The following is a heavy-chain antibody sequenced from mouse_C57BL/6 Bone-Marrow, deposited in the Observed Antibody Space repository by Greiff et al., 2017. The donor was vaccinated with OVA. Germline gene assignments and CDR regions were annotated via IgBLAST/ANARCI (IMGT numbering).Heavy chain of an antibody. V-gene: IGHV5-9*01. Sequence: EVKLVESGGGLVKPGGSLKLSCAASGFTFSRYTMSWVRQTPEKRLEWVATISGGGGNTYYPDSVKGRFTISRDNAKNTLYLQMSSLRSEDTALYYCARADITTVGPFAYWGQGTLVTVSA. CDR1: GFTFSRYT. D-gene: IGHD1-1*01. CDR2: ISGGGGNT. CDR3: ARADITTVGPFAY. J-gene: IGHJ3*01.